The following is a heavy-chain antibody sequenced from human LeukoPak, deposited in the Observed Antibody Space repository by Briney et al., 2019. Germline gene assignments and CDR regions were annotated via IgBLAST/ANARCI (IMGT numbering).Heavy chain of an antibody. CDR2: MSSSDDGR. CDR3: AKAPVTSCRGAFCYPFDY. J-gene: IGHJ4*02. V-gene: IGHV3-23*01. CDR1: GFTFSDFY. D-gene: IGHD2-15*01. Sequence: WGSLRLSCAASGFTFSDFYMTWIRQAPGKGLEWVSAMSSSDDGRYYAASVRGRFTISRDTSRSTLYLQMNSLRAEDAAVYYCAKAPVTSCRGAFCYPFDYWGQGTLVTVSS.